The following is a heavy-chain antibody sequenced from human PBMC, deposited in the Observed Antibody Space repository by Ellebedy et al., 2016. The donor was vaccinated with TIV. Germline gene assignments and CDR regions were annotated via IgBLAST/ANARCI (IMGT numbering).Heavy chain of an antibody. V-gene: IGHV3-7*01. Sequence: GESLKISCAASGFTFSGYWMSWVRQAPGKGLEWVANIKEDGSEAYYVDSVKGRFTVSRDNAKTSLYLQMGSLTAEDTAVYYCATGAYDIWGQGTMVTVSS. CDR2: IKEDGSEA. CDR3: ATGAYDI. CDR1: GFTFSGYW. J-gene: IGHJ3*02.